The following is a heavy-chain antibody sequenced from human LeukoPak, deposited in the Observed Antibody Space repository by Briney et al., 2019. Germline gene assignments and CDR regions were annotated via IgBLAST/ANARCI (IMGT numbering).Heavy chain of an antibody. V-gene: IGHV3-48*01. CDR2: ISISSTTI. CDR3: ASSPYYYDSSGTRHWYFDL. J-gene: IGHJ2*01. D-gene: IGHD3-22*01. CDR1: GFTFSSYN. Sequence: PGGSLRLSCAASGFTFSSYNMNWVRQAPGKGLEWVSYISISSTTIYYADSLKGRFTISRDNGNNSLSLQMNSLRAEETAVYYCASSPYYYDSSGTRHWYFDLWGRGTLVTVSS.